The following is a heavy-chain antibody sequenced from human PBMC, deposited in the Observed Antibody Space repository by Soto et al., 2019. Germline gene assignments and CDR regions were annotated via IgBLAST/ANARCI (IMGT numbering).Heavy chain of an antibody. CDR1: GGTFSSYA. Sequence: QVQLVQSGAEVKKPGSSVKVSCKASGGTFSSYAISWVRQAPGQGLEWMGGIIPIFGTANYAQKFQGRVTITADESTSTAYMELSSLRSEDTAVYYCARWPFRYYYDSSGYFGYWGQGTLVTVSS. CDR2: IIPIFGTA. CDR3: ARWPFRYYYDSSGYFGY. D-gene: IGHD3-22*01. J-gene: IGHJ4*02. V-gene: IGHV1-69*01.